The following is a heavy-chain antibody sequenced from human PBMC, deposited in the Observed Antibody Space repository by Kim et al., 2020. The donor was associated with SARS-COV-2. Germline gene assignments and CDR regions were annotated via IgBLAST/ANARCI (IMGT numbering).Heavy chain of an antibody. CDR2: IYHSGST. V-gene: IGHV4-4*02. D-gene: IGHD6-19*01. CDR3: AGSSGWYAGNWFDP. CDR1: GGSISSSNW. J-gene: IGHJ5*02. Sequence: SETLSLTCAVSGGSISSSNWWSWVRQPPGKGLEWIGEIYHSGSTNYNPSLKSRVTISVDKSKNQFSLKLSSVTAADTVVYYCAGSSGWYAGNWFDPWGQGTLVTVSS.